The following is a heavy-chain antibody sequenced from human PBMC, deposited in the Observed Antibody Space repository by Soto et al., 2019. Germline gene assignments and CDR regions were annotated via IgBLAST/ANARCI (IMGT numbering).Heavy chain of an antibody. J-gene: IGHJ5*02. D-gene: IGHD3-22*01. V-gene: IGHV1-18*01. CDR1: GYTFTDYG. CDR2: ISPYNGNT. CDR3: ARVGSSDYYGGRWFDP. Sequence: QVQLVQSGAEVKKPGASVKVSCKTSGYTFTDYGISWVRQAPGQGLEWMGWISPYNGNTNYAQKLQGRVTMTTDTSARTAYVELRSLRSDDTAVYYCARVGSSDYYGGRWFDPWGQGTLVTVSS.